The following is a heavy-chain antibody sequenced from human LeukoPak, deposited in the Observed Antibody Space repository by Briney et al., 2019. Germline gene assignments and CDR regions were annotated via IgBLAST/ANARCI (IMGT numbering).Heavy chain of an antibody. V-gene: IGHV4-59*12. CDR3: ASLLRYFDWPSEGYFDY. CDR1: GGSISSYY. D-gene: IGHD3-9*01. Sequence: SETLSLTCTVSGGSISSYYWSWIRQPPGKGLEWIGEIYHSGSTNYNPSLKSRVTISVDKSKNQFSLKLSSVTAADTAVYYCASLLRYFDWPSEGYFDYWGQGTLVTVSS. J-gene: IGHJ4*02. CDR2: IYHSGST.